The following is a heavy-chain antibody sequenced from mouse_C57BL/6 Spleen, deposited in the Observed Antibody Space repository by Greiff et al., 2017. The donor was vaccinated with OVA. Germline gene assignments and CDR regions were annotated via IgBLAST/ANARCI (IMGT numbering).Heavy chain of an antibody. CDR3: ARRDCDGALDY. J-gene: IGHJ4*01. V-gene: IGHV1-47*01. CDR1: GYTFTTYS. CDR2: VHPYNDDT. Sequence: QVQLKQSGAELVKPGASVKMSCKASGYTFTTYSIEWMKQSHGKGLEWIGHVHPYNDDTKYNEKSKGKSTLTVEKSSSTVYLELSRLTSDDSAVYYCARRDCDGALDYWGQGTTVTVSS.